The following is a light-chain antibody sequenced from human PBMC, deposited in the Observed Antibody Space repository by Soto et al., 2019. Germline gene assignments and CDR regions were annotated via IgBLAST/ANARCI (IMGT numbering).Light chain of an antibody. V-gene: IGLV2-14*01. Sequence: QSALTQPASVSGSPGQSIAISCTGTSSDVGGYNCVSWYQQHPGKAPKLMIFDVTNRPSGVSNRFSGSKSGNTASLTISGLPAEDEADYYCSSYTSGGNYVFGTGTKLTVL. CDR2: DVT. J-gene: IGLJ1*01. CDR1: SSDVGGYNC. CDR3: SSYTSGGNYV.